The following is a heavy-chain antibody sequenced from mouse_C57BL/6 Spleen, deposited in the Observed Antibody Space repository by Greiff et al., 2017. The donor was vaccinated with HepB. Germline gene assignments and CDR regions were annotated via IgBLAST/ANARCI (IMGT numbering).Heavy chain of an antibody. CDR3: ARGENYYGSSWFAY. CDR1: GFSLTSYG. V-gene: IGHV2-2*01. CDR2: IWSGGST. D-gene: IGHD1-1*01. J-gene: IGHJ3*01. Sequence: QVQLKESGPGLVQPSQSLSITCTVSGFSLTSYGVHWVRQSPGKGLEWLGVIWSGGSTDYNAAFISRLSISKDNSKSKVFFKMNSLQADDTAIYYCARGENYYGSSWFAYWGQGTLVTVSA.